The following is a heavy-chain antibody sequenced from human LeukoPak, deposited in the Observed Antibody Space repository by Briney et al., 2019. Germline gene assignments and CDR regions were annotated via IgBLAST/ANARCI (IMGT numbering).Heavy chain of an antibody. D-gene: IGHD1-26*01. V-gene: IGHV4-59*01. CDR1: GGSISNYY. J-gene: IGHJ4*02. CDR3: ARDRELGY. Sequence: SETLSLTCTVSGGSISNYYWSWIRQPPGKGLEWIGYIYDSGSTDYNPSLKSRVTITVDTSKNHFFLKLNSVTAADTAVYYCARDRELGYWGQGTLVTVSS. CDR2: IYDSGST.